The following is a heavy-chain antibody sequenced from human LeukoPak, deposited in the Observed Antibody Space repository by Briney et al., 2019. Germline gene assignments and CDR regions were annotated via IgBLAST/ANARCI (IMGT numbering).Heavy chain of an antibody. CDR3: AGGGATNWAYYFDY. CDR2: IYTSGST. Sequence: PSETLSLTCTVSGGSISSYYWSWIRQPAGKGLEWIGRIYTSGSTNYNPSLKSRVTMSVDTPKNQFSLKLSSVTAADTAVYYCAGGGATNWAYYFDYWGQGTLVTVSS. CDR1: GGSISSYY. D-gene: IGHD1-26*01. V-gene: IGHV4-4*07. J-gene: IGHJ4*02.